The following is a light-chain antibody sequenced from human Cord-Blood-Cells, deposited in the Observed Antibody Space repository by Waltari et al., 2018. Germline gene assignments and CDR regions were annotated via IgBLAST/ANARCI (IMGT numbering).Light chain of an antibody. Sequence: QMTQSPSSLSASVGDRVTLTCQASQDISTELAWYQQKPGKAPKLLIYQASTLQSGVPSRFSGSRSGTDFTLTISSLQPEDFATYYCQNGYGILVTFGGGTKVEIK. V-gene: IGKV1-6*01. CDR2: QAS. J-gene: IGKJ4*01. CDR1: QDISTE. CDR3: QNGYGILVT.